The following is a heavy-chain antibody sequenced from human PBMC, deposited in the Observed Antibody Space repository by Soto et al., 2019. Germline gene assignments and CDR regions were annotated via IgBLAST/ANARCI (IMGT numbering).Heavy chain of an antibody. J-gene: IGHJ4*02. CDR2: MNPNSGNT. D-gene: IGHD2-2*01. CDR3: ARDHPPPYIVVVPAASSFDY. V-gene: IGHV1-8*01. Sequence: ASVKVSCKASGYTFTSYDINWVRQATGQGLEWKGWMNPNSGNTGYAQKFQGRVTMTRNTSISTAYMELSSLRSEDTAVYYCARDHPPPYIVVVPAASSFDYWGQGTLVTVPS. CDR1: GYTFTSYD.